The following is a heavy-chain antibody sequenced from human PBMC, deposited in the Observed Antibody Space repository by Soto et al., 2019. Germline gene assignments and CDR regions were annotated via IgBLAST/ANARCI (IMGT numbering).Heavy chain of an antibody. V-gene: IGHV1-18*04. CDR2: ISPYNGNT. D-gene: IGHD3-22*01. CDR3: ASEQNFFDSSGYYDH. CDR1: GYTFVSYG. J-gene: IGHJ5*02. Sequence: QIQLVQSAAEVKKPGASVKVSCKTSGYTFVSYGISWVRQAPGQGLEWMGWISPYNGNTNFAQRFRGRVTPTTDNYTDSVDMDLGSLKSDDKAVYYCASEQNFFDSSGYYDHWGQGTLVTVSS.